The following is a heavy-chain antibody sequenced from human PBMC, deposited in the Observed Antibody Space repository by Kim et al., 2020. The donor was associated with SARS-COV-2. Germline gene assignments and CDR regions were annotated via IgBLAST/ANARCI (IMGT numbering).Heavy chain of an antibody. D-gene: IGHD3-22*01. CDR3: AKDLRLPYSSGYYNPSY. Sequence: GGSLRLSCAASGFTFSSYAMSWVRQAPGKGLEWVSAISGSGGSTYYADSVKGRFTISRDNSKNTLYLQMNSLRAEDTAVYYCAKDLRLPYSSGYYNPSYWGQGTLVTVSS. CDR2: ISGSGGST. CDR1: GFTFSSYA. J-gene: IGHJ4*02. V-gene: IGHV3-23*01.